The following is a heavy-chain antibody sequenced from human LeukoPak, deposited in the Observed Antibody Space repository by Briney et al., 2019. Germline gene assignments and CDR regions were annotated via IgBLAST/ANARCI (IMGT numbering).Heavy chain of an antibody. CDR3: ARHVKLLWFGRYFDY. CDR1: GDSISTSNSY. J-gene: IGHJ4*02. CDR2: INHSGST. Sequence: PSETLSLTCTVSGDSISTSNSYWSWIRQPPGKGLEWIGEINHSGSTNYNPSLKSRVTISVDTSKNQFSLKLSSVTAADTAVYYCARHVKLLWFGRYFDYWGQGTLVTVSS. V-gene: IGHV4-39*01. D-gene: IGHD3-10*01.